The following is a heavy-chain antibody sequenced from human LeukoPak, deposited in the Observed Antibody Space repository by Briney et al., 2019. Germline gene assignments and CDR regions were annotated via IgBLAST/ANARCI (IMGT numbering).Heavy chain of an antibody. Sequence: SQTLSLTCTVSGGSISSGSYYWSWIRQPAGKGLEWIGRIYTSGSTNYNPSLKSRVTISVDTSKNQFSLKLSSVTAADTAVYYCARVSEWGYSGYDIDYWGQGTLVTVSS. J-gene: IGHJ4*02. CDR3: ARVSEWGYSGYDIDY. V-gene: IGHV4-61*02. D-gene: IGHD5-12*01. CDR2: IYTSGST. CDR1: GGSISSGSYY.